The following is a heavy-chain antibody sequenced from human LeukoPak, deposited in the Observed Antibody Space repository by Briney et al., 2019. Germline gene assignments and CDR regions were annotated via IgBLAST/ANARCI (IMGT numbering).Heavy chain of an antibody. Sequence: SESLSLTCAVSGYSISSGYYWGWIRQPPGKGLEWIGSIYHSGSTYYNPSLKSRVTISVDTSKNQFSLKLSSVTAADTAVYYCARGFEGLTEYYDILTGYYPHNWFDPWGQGTLVTVSS. CDR2: IYHSGST. CDR3: ARGFEGLTEYYDILTGYYPHNWFDP. CDR1: GYSISSGYY. V-gene: IGHV4-38-2*01. D-gene: IGHD3-9*01. J-gene: IGHJ5*02.